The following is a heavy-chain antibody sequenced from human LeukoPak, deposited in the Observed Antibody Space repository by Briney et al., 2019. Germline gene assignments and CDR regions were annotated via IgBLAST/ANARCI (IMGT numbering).Heavy chain of an antibody. J-gene: IGHJ6*02. Sequence: ASVKVSCKASGYIFTSYYMHWVRQAPGQGLEWMGIINPSGGSTSYAQKFQGRVTMTRDTSTSTVYMELSSLRSEDTAVYYCARDEPTYSSSPPYYYGMDVWGQGTTVTVSS. V-gene: IGHV1-46*01. CDR1: GYIFTSYY. CDR2: INPSGGST. CDR3: ARDEPTYSSSPPYYYGMDV. D-gene: IGHD6-6*01.